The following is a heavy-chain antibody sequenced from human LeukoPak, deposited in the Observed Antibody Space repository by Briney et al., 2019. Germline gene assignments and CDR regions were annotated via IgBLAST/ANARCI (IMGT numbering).Heavy chain of an antibody. CDR2: IYTSGST. D-gene: IGHD2-2*02. Sequence: ASETPSLTCTVSGGSISSYYWSWIRQPAGKGLEWIGRIYTSGSTNYNPSLKSRVTMSVDTSKNQFSLKLSSVTAADTAVYYCARGVVPAAIYHYYYYYMDVWGKGTTVTVSS. CDR1: GGSISSYY. CDR3: ARGVVPAAIYHYYYYYMDV. J-gene: IGHJ6*03. V-gene: IGHV4-4*07.